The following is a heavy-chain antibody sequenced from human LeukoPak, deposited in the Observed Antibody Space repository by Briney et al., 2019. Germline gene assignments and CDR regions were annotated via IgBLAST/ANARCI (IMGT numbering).Heavy chain of an antibody. CDR1: GGSINSDTSY. V-gene: IGHV4-39*01. CDR3: ARHGTSSDEYFHH. D-gene: IGHD3-10*01. CDR2: IHYSGST. Sequence: SETVSLTCAVSGGSINSDTSYWGWLRQPPEKGLEWIGSIHYSGSTYYNPSLQSRVTISVDTSQNQFSLNLSFLTAADTAISHDARHGTSSDEYFHHCGQGNSVTVSS. J-gene: IGHJ1*01.